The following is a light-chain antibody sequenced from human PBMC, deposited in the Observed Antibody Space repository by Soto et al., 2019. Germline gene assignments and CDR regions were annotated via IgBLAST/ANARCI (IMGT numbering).Light chain of an antibody. J-gene: IGKJ3*01. V-gene: IGKV3-20*01. CDR2: GAS. CDR1: QSVSSNY. Sequence: EIVMTQSPGTLSLSPGETSTVSCSASQSVSSNYVAWFHQKPGQAPRLLIYGASSRATGVPDRFSASGSGTDFTLTISRLEPEDFAVYYCQQYGRSPFTFGPGTKVDIK. CDR3: QQYGRSPFT.